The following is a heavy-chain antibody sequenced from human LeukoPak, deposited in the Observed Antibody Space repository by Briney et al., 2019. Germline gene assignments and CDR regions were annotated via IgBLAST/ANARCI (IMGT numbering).Heavy chain of an antibody. D-gene: IGHD6-19*01. CDR3: ARMGGVAGSDY. V-gene: IGHV1-69*06. Sequence: SVKVSCQGSGGTLSSYAISRGRQGPGQGLEWMGGIIPIFGTANYAQKFQGRVTITADKSTSTAYMELSSLRSEDTAVYYCARMGGVAGSDYWGQGTLVTVSS. J-gene: IGHJ4*02. CDR1: GGTLSSYA. CDR2: IIPIFGTA.